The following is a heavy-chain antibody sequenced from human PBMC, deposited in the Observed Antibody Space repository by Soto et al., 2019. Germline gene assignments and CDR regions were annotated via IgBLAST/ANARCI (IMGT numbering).Heavy chain of an antibody. J-gene: IGHJ3*02. V-gene: IGHV3-53*01. CDR3: ARERIEAGGTHVAFDI. D-gene: IGHD6-13*01. CDR1: GFTVSSNY. CDR2: LYSGGNT. Sequence: SGGSLRLSCAASGFTVSSNYMTWVRQAPGKGLEWVSLLYSGGNTYYADSVKGRFTISRDNSKNTLYLQMNSLRAEDTAVYYCARERIEAGGTHVAFDIWGQGTMVTVSS.